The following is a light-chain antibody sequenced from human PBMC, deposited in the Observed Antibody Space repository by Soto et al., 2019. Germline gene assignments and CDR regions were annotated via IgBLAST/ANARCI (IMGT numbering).Light chain of an antibody. CDR2: GAS. CDR1: QSVGES. V-gene: IGKV3-11*01. CDR3: HQRNSRPPLT. J-gene: IGKJ5*01. Sequence: EIVLTQSPATLSLSPGERATLSCRASQSVGESLVWYHQQPGQAPRLLIYGASNRATGIPDRFSGSGSGTFFTLTSSIQAEDDVAYYYHQRNSRPPLTFGRGTRLEIK.